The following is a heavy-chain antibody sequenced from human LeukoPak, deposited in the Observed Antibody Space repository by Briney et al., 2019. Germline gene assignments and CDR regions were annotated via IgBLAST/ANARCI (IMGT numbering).Heavy chain of an antibody. CDR3: ARAAWLDYYFDY. J-gene: IGHJ4*02. Sequence: SETLSLTCTVSGGFIRSYYWSWIRQPPGKGLEWIAYIYYNGSTNYNPSLKSRVTISADTSKNQFSLKLSSVTAADTAVYYCARAAWLDYYFDYWGQGTLVTVSS. CDR2: IYYNGST. D-gene: IGHD5-18*01. V-gene: IGHV4-59*01. CDR1: GGFIRSYY.